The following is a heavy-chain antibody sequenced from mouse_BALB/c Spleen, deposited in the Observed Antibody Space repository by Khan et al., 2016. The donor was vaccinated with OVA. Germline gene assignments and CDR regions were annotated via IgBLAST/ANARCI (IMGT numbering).Heavy chain of an antibody. CDR1: GYTFTRYI. V-gene: IGHV1S136*01. J-gene: IGHJ2*01. Sequence: MQLEESGPELVKPGASVKVSCKASGYTFTRYIMHWVKQKPGQGLEWIGYINPYNDGTKYNEKFKGKATLTSDKSSSTAYMELSSLTSEDSAVYYCARPGNRYERVFDYWGRGTTLTVSS. CDR2: INPYNDGT. CDR3: ARPGNRYERVFDY. D-gene: IGHD2-14*01.